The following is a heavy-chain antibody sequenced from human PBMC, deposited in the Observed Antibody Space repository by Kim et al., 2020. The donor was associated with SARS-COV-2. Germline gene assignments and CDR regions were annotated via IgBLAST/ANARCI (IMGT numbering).Heavy chain of an antibody. D-gene: IGHD3-9*01. CDR2: IIPIFGTA. Sequence: SVKVSCKASGGTFSSYAISWVRQAPGQGLEWMGGIIPIFGTANYAQKFQGRVTITADESTSTAYMELSSLRSEDTAVYYCASSNDILTGYRYWGQGTLVTVSS. CDR3: ASSNDILTGYRY. V-gene: IGHV1-69*13. J-gene: IGHJ4*02. CDR1: GGTFSSYA.